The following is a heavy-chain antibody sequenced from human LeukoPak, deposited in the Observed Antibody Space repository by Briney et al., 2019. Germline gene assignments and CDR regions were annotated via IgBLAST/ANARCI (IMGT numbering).Heavy chain of an antibody. CDR3: ARGVLNYYGSGSYYRTRALDYYMDV. CDR2: INWNGGST. CDR1: GFTSDDYG. V-gene: IGHV3-20*04. Sequence: GGSLRLSCAASGFTSDDYGMSWVRQAPGKGLEWVSGINWNGGSTGYADSVKGRFTISRDNAKNSLYLQMNSLRAEDTALYYCARGVLNYYGSGSYYRTRALDYYMDVWGKGTTVTISS. D-gene: IGHD3-10*01. J-gene: IGHJ6*03.